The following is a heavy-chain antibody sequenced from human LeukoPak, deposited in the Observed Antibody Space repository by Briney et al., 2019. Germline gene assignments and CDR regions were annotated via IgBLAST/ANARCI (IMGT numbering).Heavy chain of an antibody. J-gene: IGHJ3*02. D-gene: IGHD3-9*01. V-gene: IGHV3-11*01. CDR3: ARGYDISSVDAFDI. Sequence: GGSLRLSCAASGFTFSDYYMGWIRQAPGKGLEWLSSISESGGRIFYRDSVKGRFTSSRDNSKNTLYLQMNSLRAEDTAVYYCARGYDISSVDAFDIWGQGTMVTVSS. CDR1: GFTFSDYY. CDR2: ISESGGRI.